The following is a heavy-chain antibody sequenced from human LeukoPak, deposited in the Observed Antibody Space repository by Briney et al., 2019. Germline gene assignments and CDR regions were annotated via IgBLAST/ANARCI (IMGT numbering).Heavy chain of an antibody. CDR2: ISSSTRTI. Sequence: GGSLRLSCAASGFTFNTYSMNWVRQAPGKGLEWVSYISSSTRTIYYADSVKGRFTISRDNANNSLYLQMNSLRAEDTAVYYCARVRRPIGRLRYYSDYWGQGTLVTVSS. D-gene: IGHD4-17*01. V-gene: IGHV3-48*04. CDR1: GFTFNTYS. CDR3: ARVRRPIGRLRYYSDY. J-gene: IGHJ4*02.